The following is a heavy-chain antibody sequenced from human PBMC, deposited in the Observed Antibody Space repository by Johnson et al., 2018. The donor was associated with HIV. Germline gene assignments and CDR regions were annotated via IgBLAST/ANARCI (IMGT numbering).Heavy chain of an antibody. CDR2: ISYDGSNK. Sequence: QVQLVESGGGVVQPGRSLRLSCAASGFTFSSYAMHWVRQAPGKGLEWVAVISYDGSNKYYADSVKGRFTISRDNSKNTLYLQMNSLRAEDTAVYYCTTGSCIDGVCYAFDGWGQGTMVTVSS. J-gene: IGHJ3*01. D-gene: IGHD2-8*01. CDR3: TTGSCIDGVCYAFDG. CDR1: GFTFSSYA. V-gene: IGHV3-30-3*01.